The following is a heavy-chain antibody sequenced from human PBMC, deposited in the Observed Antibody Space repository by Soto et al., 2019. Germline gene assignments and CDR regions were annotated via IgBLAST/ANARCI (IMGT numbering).Heavy chain of an antibody. D-gene: IGHD2-2*01. J-gene: IGHJ6*02. V-gene: IGHV4-34*01. CDR3: ARGNIVVVRMDV. CDR2: INHSGST. CDR1: GGSFSWYY. Sequence: SETLSLTCAVYGGSFSWYYWSWIRQPPGKGLEWIGEINHSGSTNYNPSLKSRVTISVDTSKNQFSLKLSSVTAADTAVYYCARGNIVVVRMDVRGQGTTVTVSS.